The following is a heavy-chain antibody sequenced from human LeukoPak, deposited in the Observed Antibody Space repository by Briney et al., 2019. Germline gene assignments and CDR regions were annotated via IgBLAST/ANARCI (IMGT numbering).Heavy chain of an antibody. V-gene: IGHV1-18*01. J-gene: IGHJ4*02. D-gene: IGHD3-22*01. Sequence: GASVKVSCKASGYTFTSYGISWVRQAPGQGLEWMGWISAYNGNTNYAQKLQGRVTMTTDTSTSTAYMELRSLRSDDTAVYYCARGKGYDSSGYYLPQDYWGQGTLVTVSS. CDR1: GYTFTSYG. CDR2: ISAYNGNT. CDR3: ARGKGYDSSGYYLPQDY.